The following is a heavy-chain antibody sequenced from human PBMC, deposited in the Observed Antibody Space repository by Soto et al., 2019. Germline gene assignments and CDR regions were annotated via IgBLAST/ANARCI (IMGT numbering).Heavy chain of an antibody. CDR2: ISAYNGNT. V-gene: IGHV1-18*01. CDR1: GYTFTSYG. D-gene: IGHD2-8*01. J-gene: IGHJ4*02. CDR3: ARDPGYCTNGVCYTGMVDY. Sequence: WASVKVSCKASGYTFTSYGISWVRQAPGQGLEWMGWISAYNGNTNYAQKLQGRVTMTTDTSTSTAYMELRSLRSDDTAVYYCARDPGYCTNGVCYTGMVDYWGQGTLVTVSS.